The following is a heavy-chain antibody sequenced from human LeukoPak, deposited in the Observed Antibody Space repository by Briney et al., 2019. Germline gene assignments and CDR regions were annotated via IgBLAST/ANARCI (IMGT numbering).Heavy chain of an antibody. V-gene: IGHV3-15*01. CDR2: IKSDGTT. J-gene: IGHJ4*02. Sequence: GGSLRLSSAASGFTFSGAWMTWVRQGPGKGLEWVGRIKSDGTTDYATPVQGRFIISRDDSTDTVSLQMDSLRSDDTAVYFCATDIPGLGVGELDYWGQGTPVIVSS. CDR1: GFTFSGAW. D-gene: IGHD4-17*01. CDR3: ATDIPGLGVGELDY.